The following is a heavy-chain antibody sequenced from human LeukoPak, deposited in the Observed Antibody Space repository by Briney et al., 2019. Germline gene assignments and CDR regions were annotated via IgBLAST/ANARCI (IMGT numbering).Heavy chain of an antibody. V-gene: IGHV3-33*01. CDR1: GFTFSSYG. CDR3: ARDPSSDFWSGYPDY. D-gene: IGHD3-3*01. Sequence: GRSLRLSCAASGFTFSSYGMHWVRQAPGKGLEWVAVIWYDGSNKYYADSVKGRFTISRDNSKNTLYLQMNGLRAEDTAVYYCARDPSSDFWSGYPDYWGQGTLVTVSS. CDR2: IWYDGSNK. J-gene: IGHJ4*02.